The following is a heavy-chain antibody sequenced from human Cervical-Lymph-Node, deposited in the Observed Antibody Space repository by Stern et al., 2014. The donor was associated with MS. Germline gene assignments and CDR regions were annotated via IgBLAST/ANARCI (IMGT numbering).Heavy chain of an antibody. CDR2: IYYSGSP. V-gene: IGHV4-59*08. D-gene: IGHD5-24*01. J-gene: IGHJ3*02. CDR1: GGSISSYY. Sequence: QVQLVESGPGLVKPSETLSLTCTVSGGSISSYYWSWIRQPPGKGLEWIGYIYYSGSPTYTPPLKIRAPISVDPSKTQFSLKRTSGTAADTAVYYCARRTSTWLQSIAGAFDIWGQGTMVTVSS. CDR3: ARRTSTWLQSIAGAFDI.